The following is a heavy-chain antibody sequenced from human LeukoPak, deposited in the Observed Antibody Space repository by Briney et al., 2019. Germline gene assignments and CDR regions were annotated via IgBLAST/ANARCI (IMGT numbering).Heavy chain of an antibody. Sequence: GGSLRLSCAASRFTFSSYGMHWVRQAPGKGLEWVAFIRYDGSNKYYADSVKGRFTISRDNSKNTLYLQMNSLRAEDTAVYYCAKVGGSPAWYYMDVWGKGTTVTVSS. J-gene: IGHJ6*03. D-gene: IGHD1-26*01. CDR1: RFTFSSYG. V-gene: IGHV3-30*02. CDR2: IRYDGSNK. CDR3: AKVGGSPAWYYMDV.